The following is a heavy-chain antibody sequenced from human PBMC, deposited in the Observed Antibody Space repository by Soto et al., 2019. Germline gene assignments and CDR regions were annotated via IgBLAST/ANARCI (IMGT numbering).Heavy chain of an antibody. J-gene: IGHJ4*02. CDR3: ARNPYGDYPFDY. Sequence: VGSLRLSCAASGFTFSHYAMHWVRQAPGRGLEWVAVISYAGNNIHYADSVEGRFTISRDNPKNTLYLQMHSLRPEDTAVFYCARNPYGDYPFDYWGQGTLVTVSS. CDR1: GFTFSHYA. D-gene: IGHD4-17*01. CDR2: ISYAGNNI. V-gene: IGHV3-30-3*01.